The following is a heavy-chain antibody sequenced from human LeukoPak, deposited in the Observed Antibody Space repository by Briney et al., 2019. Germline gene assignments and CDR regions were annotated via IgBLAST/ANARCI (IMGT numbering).Heavy chain of an antibody. V-gene: IGHV3-7*01. CDR2: IKQDGSEK. CDR3: ARDSGTVHSSPSDY. J-gene: IGHJ4*02. CDR1: GFPFSNYW. D-gene: IGHD6-13*01. Sequence: QPGGPLRLSCAASGFPFSNYWMIWVRQAPGKTLERVGNIKQDGSEKRYADSVRGRFSISRDNAQTSLYLQMNSLRAEDTAVYYCARDSGTVHSSPSDYWGQGTLVTVSS.